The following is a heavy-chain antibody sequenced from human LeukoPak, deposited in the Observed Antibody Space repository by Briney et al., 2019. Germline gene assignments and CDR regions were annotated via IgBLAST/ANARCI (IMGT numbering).Heavy chain of an antibody. CDR2: IYYSGST. J-gene: IGHJ4*02. CDR3: ARVGSGSDFWSGYYFDY. V-gene: IGHV4-31*03. Sequence: LQTLSLTCTVSGGSISSGGHYWSWIRQHPGKGLEWIGYIYYSGSTYYNPSLKSRVTISVDTSKNQFSVKLSSVTAADTAVYYCARVGSGSDFWSGYYFDYWGQGNLVTVSS. CDR1: GGSISSGGHY. D-gene: IGHD3-3*01.